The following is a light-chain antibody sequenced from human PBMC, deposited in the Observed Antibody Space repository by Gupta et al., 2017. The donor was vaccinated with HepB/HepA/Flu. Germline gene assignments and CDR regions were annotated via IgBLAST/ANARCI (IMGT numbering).Light chain of an antibody. CDR3: ATKDDRLYGV. V-gene: IGLV1-47*02. CDR2: SNN. Sequence: HSVLTHPPSASGTPGQMVTISCSGSSSNFGSDDVYWYQQLPATATQLLIASNNQRPSGPPDCSAANNAAPSALLATKRLRSEDEAYYYCATKDDRLYGVFGGGTKLTVL. CDR1: SSNFGSDD. J-gene: IGLJ2*01.